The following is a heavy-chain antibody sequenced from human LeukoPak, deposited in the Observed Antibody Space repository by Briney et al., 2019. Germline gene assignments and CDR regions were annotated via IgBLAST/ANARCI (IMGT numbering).Heavy chain of an antibody. D-gene: IGHD3-22*01. CDR2: ISSSSSYI. CDR3: ARGSGYYYDSSGYCDY. Sequence: GESLKISCAASGFTFSSYSMNWVRQAPGKGLEWVSSISSSSSYIYYADSVKGRFTISRDNAKNSLYLQMNSLRAEDTAVYYCARGSGYYYDSSGYCDYWGQGTLVTVSS. CDR1: GFTFSSYS. V-gene: IGHV3-21*01. J-gene: IGHJ4*02.